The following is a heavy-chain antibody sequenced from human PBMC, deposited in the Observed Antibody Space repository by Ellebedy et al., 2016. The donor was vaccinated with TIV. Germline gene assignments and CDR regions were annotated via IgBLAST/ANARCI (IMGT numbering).Heavy chain of an antibody. CDR2: IKSDGSST. CDR3: ARGNYGMDV. Sequence: GESLKISCAASGFAFSGYYMHWVRQAPGKGLVWVSNIKSDGSSTNYADSVKGRITISRDNAKNTLYLQMNSLRGEDTAVYYCARGNYGMDVWGQGPTVTVSS. J-gene: IGHJ6*02. CDR1: GFAFSGYY. V-gene: IGHV3-74*01.